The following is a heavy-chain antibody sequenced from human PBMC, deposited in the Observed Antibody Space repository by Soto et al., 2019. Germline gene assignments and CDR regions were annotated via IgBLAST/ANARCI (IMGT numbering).Heavy chain of an antibody. CDR3: AIQGNRATDAAANSFVY. D-gene: IGHD6-25*01. CDR1: AFTLHHFA. Sequence: RGPLRLSCPASAFTLHHFAMTWFRQAPGKGLEWVSSIIPAGDYIDYADTVKGRFTLSRDNSENTLYLQMSGLRVEDTATYSCAIQGNRATDAAANSFVYWGRGTLVTVSS. V-gene: IGHV3-23*01. J-gene: IGHJ4*02. CDR2: IIPAGDYI.